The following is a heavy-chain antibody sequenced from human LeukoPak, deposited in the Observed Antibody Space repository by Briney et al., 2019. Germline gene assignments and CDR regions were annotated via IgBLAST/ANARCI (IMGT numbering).Heavy chain of an antibody. J-gene: IGHJ4*02. Sequence: SVKVSCKASGGTFSSYAISWVRQAPGQGLEWMGRIIPILGIANYAQKFQGRVTITADKSTGTAYMELSSLRSEDTAVYYCARDLGIAAAGQPIDYWGQGTLVTVSS. V-gene: IGHV1-69*04. CDR3: ARDLGIAAAGQPIDY. D-gene: IGHD6-13*01. CDR1: GGTFSSYA. CDR2: IIPILGIA.